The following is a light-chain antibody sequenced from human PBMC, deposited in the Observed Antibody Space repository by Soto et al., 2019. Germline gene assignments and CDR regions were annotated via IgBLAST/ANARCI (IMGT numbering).Light chain of an antibody. V-gene: IGKV1-9*01. Sequence: DLQLTQPPSFLSASVGDRVSMPCRASQDISDYLAWYQQRKGKAPKLLIYAASTLPSGVPSRFSGIGSGTEFTLPFSSLQPEDFLTYYCLQDYISPLTFAQGTRLEIK. CDR2: AAS. J-gene: IGKJ5*01. CDR1: QDISDY. CDR3: LQDYISPLT.